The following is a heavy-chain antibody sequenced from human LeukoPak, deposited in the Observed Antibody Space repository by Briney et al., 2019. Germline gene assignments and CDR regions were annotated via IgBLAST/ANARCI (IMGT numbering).Heavy chain of an antibody. CDR2: IFHSGIT. J-gene: IGHJ4*02. Sequence: SETLSLTCAVSGFSISSGYFWAWIRQTPGKGLEWIGSIFHSGITYYNPSLKSRITISVDTSKNQFSLRLSSVTAADTAVYYCARRISTRRGETCSSTSCYFDYWGQGTLVTVSS. CDR1: GFSISSGYF. CDR3: ARRISTRRGETCSSTSCYFDY. V-gene: IGHV4-38-2*01. D-gene: IGHD2-2*01.